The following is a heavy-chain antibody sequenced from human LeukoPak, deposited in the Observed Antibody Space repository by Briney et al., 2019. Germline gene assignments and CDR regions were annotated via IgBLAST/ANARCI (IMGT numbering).Heavy chain of an antibody. CDR1: GFTFTSYA. J-gene: IGHJ6*02. CDR3: AIDHHYDFWSGYYHPFGMDV. CDR2: IHSGGST. D-gene: IGHD3-3*01. Sequence: PGGSLRLSCAASGFTFTSYAMSWVRQAPGKGLEWVSVIHSGGSTYYADSVKGRFTISRDNSKNTLYLQMNSLRAEDTAVYYCAIDHHYDFWSGYYHPFGMDVWGQGTTVTVSS. V-gene: IGHV3-66*01.